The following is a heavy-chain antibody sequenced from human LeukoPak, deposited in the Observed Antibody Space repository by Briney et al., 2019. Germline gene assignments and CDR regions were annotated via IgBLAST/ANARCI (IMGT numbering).Heavy chain of an antibody. CDR3: ARGRIVVVVATTRSDAFDM. CDR1: SGTFSGYY. V-gene: IGHV4-34*01. D-gene: IGHD2-15*01. J-gene: IGHJ3*02. Sequence: SETLSLTCAVYSGTFSGYYWSWIRQPPGKGLEWIGEINHRGSTNYNPSLKSRVTISVDTSKNQVSLKLNSVTAADTAVYYCARGRIVVVVATTRSDAFDMWGQGTMVTVSS. CDR2: INHRGST.